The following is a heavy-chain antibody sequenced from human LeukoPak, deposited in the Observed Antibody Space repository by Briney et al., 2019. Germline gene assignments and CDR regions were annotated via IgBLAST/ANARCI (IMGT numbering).Heavy chain of an antibody. V-gene: IGHV3-7*01. CDR1: GFTLSSYW. CDR2: IKQDGSEK. J-gene: IGHJ6*03. D-gene: IGHD3-22*01. CDR3: ARERRITMIVVAYYYYYMDV. Sequence: GGSLRLSCAASGFTLSSYWMSWVRQAPGKGLEWVANIKQDGSEKYYVDSVKGRFNISRDNAKNSLYLQMNSLRAEDTAVYYCARERRITMIVVAYYYYYMDVWGKGTTVTVSS.